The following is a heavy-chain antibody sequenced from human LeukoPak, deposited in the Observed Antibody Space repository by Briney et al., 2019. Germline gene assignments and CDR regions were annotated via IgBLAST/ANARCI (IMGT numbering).Heavy chain of an antibody. CDR3: AKDRPGAILWFDI. V-gene: IGHV3-23*01. J-gene: IGHJ3*02. CDR1: GFTFSSYG. D-gene: IGHD3-10*01. CDR2: ITGSGGST. Sequence: GGSLRLSCEASGFTFSSYGMSWVRQAPGKGLEWVSGITGSGGSTYYADSVKGRFTISRDNSKNTLYLQMNSLRAEDTAVHYCAKDRPGAILWFDIWGQGTMVTVSS.